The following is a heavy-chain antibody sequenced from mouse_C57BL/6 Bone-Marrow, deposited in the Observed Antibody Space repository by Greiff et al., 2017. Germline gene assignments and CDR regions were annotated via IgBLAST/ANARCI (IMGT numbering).Heavy chain of an antibody. D-gene: IGHD1-1*01. CDR1: GFNFNNTY. J-gene: IGHJ2*01. Sequence: EVQLQQSVAELVRPGASVKLSCTASGFNFNNTYMHWVKQRPEQCLEWIGRIDPANGNTKYTQKFKGKATITADTSSNTAYLQLSSLTSEDTAIYYCAREMLLLRTGGYFGYWGQGTTLTVSS. CDR2: IDPANGNT. CDR3: AREMLLLRTGGYFGY. V-gene: IGHV14-3*01.